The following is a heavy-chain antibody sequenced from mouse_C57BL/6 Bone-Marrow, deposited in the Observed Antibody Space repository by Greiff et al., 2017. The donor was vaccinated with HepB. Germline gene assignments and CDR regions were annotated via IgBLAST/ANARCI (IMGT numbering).Heavy chain of an antibody. CDR1: GYAFSSSW. CDR3: ANDGYYYYFDY. CDR2: IYPGDGDT. V-gene: IGHV1-82*01. D-gene: IGHD2-3*01. Sequence: VQLQQSGPELVKPGASVKISCKASGYAFSSSWMNWVKQRPGKGLEWIGRIYPGDGDTNYNGKFKGKATLTADKSSSTAYMQLSSLTSEDSAVYFCANDGYYYYFDYWGKGTTLTVSS. J-gene: IGHJ2*01.